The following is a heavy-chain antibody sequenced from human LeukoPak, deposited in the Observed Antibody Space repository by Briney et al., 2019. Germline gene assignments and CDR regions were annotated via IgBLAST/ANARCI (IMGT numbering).Heavy chain of an antibody. CDR3: ARGLGSGNYYAY. CDR2: INPSSGIT. J-gene: IGHJ4*02. CDR1: GYTFTSYY. Sequence: GASVKVSCKASGYTFTSYYMHWVRQAPGQGLEWVGIINPSSGITNSAPKFQGRVTMNRDTSTSTVYMELSSLRSEDTAVYYCARGLGSGNYYAYWGQGTLVTVSS. D-gene: IGHD3-22*01. V-gene: IGHV1-46*01.